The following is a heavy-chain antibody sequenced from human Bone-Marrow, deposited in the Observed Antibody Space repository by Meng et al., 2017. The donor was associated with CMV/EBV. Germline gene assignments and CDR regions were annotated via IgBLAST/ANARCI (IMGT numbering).Heavy chain of an antibody. V-gene: IGHV3-30*04. CDR2: ISYDGSNK. CDR3: ARNSGYFDWLLRDPWGY. D-gene: IGHD3-9*01. Sequence: GESLKISCAASGFTFSSYAMHWVRQAPGKGLEWVAVISYDGSNKYYADSVKGRFTISRDNSKNTLYLQMNSLRAEDTAVYYCARNSGYFDWLLRDPWGYWGQGTLVTVYS. J-gene: IGHJ4*02. CDR1: GFTFSSYA.